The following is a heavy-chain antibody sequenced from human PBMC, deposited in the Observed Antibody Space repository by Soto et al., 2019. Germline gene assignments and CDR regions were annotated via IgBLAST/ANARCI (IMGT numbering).Heavy chain of an antibody. V-gene: IGHV1-18*04. CDR3: ARGIAAADYYYYYGMDV. J-gene: IGHJ6*02. Sequence: ASVKLSCKASGYTFTSYGISLVREAPGQGLEWMGWISAYNGNTNYAQKLQGRVTMTTDTSTSTAYMELRSLRSDDTAVYYCARGIAAADYYYYYGMDVWGQGTTVTVSS. CDR2: ISAYNGNT. D-gene: IGHD6-13*01. CDR1: GYTFTSYG.